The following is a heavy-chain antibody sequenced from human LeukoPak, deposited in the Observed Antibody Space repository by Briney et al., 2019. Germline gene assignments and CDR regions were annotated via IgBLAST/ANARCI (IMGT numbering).Heavy chain of an antibody. J-gene: IGHJ4*02. CDR3: AKDRIRRYYDSSGCPDH. CDR2: ISGSGGST. Sequence: GGSLRLSCAASGFTFSSYAMSWVRQAPGKGLEWVSAISGSGGSTYYADSVKGRFTISRDNSKNTLYLQMNSLRAEDTAVYYCAKDRIRRYYDSSGCPDHWGQGTLVTVSS. CDR1: GFTFSSYA. V-gene: IGHV3-23*01. D-gene: IGHD3-22*01.